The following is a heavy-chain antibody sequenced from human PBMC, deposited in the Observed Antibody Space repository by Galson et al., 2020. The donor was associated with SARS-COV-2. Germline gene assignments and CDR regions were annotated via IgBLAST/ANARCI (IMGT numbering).Heavy chain of an antibody. CDR1: GGTFSSYA. V-gene: IGHV1-69*13. D-gene: IGHD2-2*02. CDR2: IIPIFGTA. J-gene: IGHJ6*04. Sequence: SVKVSCKASGGTFSSYAISWVRQAPGQGLEWMGGIIPIFGTANYAQKFQGRVTITADESTSTAYMELSSLRSEDTAVYYCARALILGYCISTSCYSMDVWGKGTTVTVSS. CDR3: ARALILGYCISTSCYSMDV.